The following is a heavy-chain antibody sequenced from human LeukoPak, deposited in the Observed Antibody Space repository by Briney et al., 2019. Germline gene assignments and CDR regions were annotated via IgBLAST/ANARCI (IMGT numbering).Heavy chain of an antibody. V-gene: IGHV3-33*01. J-gene: IGHJ3*02. CDR2: IWYDGSNK. CDR3: ARDRVPRNYDFWSGYYLHDAFDI. Sequence: GGSLRLSCAASGFTFSSYGMHWVRQAPGKGLEWVAVIWYDGSNKYYADSVKGRSTISRDNSKNTLYLQMNTLRAEDTAVYYCARDRVPRNYDFWSGYYLHDAFDIWGQGTMVTVSS. CDR1: GFTFSSYG. D-gene: IGHD3-3*01.